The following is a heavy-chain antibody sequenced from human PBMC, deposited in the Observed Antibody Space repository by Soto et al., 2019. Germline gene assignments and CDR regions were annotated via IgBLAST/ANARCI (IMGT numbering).Heavy chain of an antibody. Sequence: GESLKISCKGSGYSFTSYWIGWVRQMPGKGLEWTGIIYPGDSDTRYSPSFQGQVTISADKSISTAYLQWSSLKASDTAMYYCARRVAARRNTYYYYGMDVWGQGTTVTVSS. V-gene: IGHV5-51*01. J-gene: IGHJ6*02. D-gene: IGHD6-6*01. CDR2: IYPGDSDT. CDR1: GYSFTSYW. CDR3: ARRVAARRNTYYYYGMDV.